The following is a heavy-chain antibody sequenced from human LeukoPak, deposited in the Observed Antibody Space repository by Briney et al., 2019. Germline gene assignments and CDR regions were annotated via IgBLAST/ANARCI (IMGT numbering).Heavy chain of an antibody. J-gene: IGHJ4*02. V-gene: IGHV1-46*01. CDR1: GYTFTSYY. D-gene: IGHD3-22*01. CDR2: INPGGGST. CDR3: ARDAGGYYDTSGYDY. Sequence: ASVKVSCKASGYTFTSYYMHWVRQAPGQGLEWMGRINPGGGSTSYAQKFQGRVTMTRDTSTSTVYMELSSLRSEDTAVYFCARDAGGYYDTSGYDYWGQGTLVTVSS.